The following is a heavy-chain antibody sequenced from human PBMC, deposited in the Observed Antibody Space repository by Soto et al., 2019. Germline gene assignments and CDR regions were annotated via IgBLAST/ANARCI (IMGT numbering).Heavy chain of an antibody. Sequence: QVQLVQSGAEVKKPGSSVKVSCKASGGTFSSYAISWVRQAAGQGREWMGGIIPIFGTANYAQKFQGRVTITTDESTSTAYMELSRLRSEDTAVDYCARGWELPIYYYYGMDVWGQGTTVTVSS. CDR3: ARGWELPIYYYYGMDV. CDR1: GGTFSSYA. V-gene: IGHV1-69*01. D-gene: IGHD1-26*01. CDR2: IIPIFGTA. J-gene: IGHJ6*02.